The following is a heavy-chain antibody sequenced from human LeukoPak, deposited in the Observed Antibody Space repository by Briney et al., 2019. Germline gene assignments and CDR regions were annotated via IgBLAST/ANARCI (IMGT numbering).Heavy chain of an antibody. CDR3: ARGIAAAATFDF. CDR2: IKEDGNEK. Sequence: GGSLRLSCAASGFTFSNAWMSWVRQAPGKGLEWVANIKEDGNEKYYVDSVKGRFTISRDNAKNSLYLQMNSLRAEDTAVYYCARGIAAAATFDFWGQGTPVTVSS. J-gene: IGHJ4*02. CDR1: GFTFSNAW. D-gene: IGHD6-13*01. V-gene: IGHV3-7*01.